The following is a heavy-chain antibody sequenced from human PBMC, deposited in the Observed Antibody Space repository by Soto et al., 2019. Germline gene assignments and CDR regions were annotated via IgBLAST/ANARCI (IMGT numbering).Heavy chain of an antibody. D-gene: IGHD2-2*01. CDR2: IIPIFGTA. CDR1: GGTFSSYA. CDR3: ARVGRGGIVVVPAAIGNYYYGMDV. J-gene: IGHJ6*02. V-gene: IGHV1-69*13. Sequence: SVKVSCKASGGTFSSYAISWVRQAPGQGLEWMGGIIPIFGTANYAQKFQGRVTITADESTSTAYMELSSLRSEDTAVYYCARVGRGGIVVVPAAIGNYYYGMDVWGQGTTVTVSS.